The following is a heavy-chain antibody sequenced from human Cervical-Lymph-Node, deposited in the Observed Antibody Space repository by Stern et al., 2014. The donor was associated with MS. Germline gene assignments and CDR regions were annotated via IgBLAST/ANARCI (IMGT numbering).Heavy chain of an antibody. CDR1: GGSISRSTYY. J-gene: IGHJ4*02. V-gene: IGHV4-39*01. Sequence: QVQLVESGPGLVKPSETLSLTCSVSGGSISRSTYYWGWIRQPPGKGLEWIGRIYYSGTTYYNPSLKSRVTIDTATNQVFLGLTPGTAADTAVYYCARHDGWLPHYWSQGTLVTVSS. CDR3: ARHDGWLPHY. CDR2: IYYSGTT. D-gene: IGHD5-12*01.